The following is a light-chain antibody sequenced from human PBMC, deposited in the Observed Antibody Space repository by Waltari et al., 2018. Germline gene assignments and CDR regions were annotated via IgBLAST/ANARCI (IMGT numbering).Light chain of an antibody. J-gene: IGKJ5*01. V-gene: IGKV3D-15*01. Sequence: EIVMTQSPATLSVSPGERATLSCRASQHIYSNLAWYQQKPGQPPRLLIYYASTRATGIPARFTCSGSGTEFTLTISSLQSEDSAVYSCQQYKRWPPITFGQGTRLEIK. CDR3: QQYKRWPPIT. CDR2: YAS. CDR1: QHIYSN.